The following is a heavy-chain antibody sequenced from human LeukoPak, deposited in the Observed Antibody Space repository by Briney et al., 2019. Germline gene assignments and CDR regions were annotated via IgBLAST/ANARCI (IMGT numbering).Heavy chain of an antibody. J-gene: IGHJ6*02. CDR1: GGSISTYY. CDR2: IYYSGST. Sequence: SETLSLTCTVSGGSISTYYWSWIRQPPGKGLEWIGYIYYSGSTNYNPSLKSRVSISVDTSKNQFSLRLSSVTAADTAVYYCAREDPQTTVPEGLDVWGQGTTVTVSS. V-gene: IGHV4-59*01. CDR3: AREDPQTTVPEGLDV. D-gene: IGHD4-17*01.